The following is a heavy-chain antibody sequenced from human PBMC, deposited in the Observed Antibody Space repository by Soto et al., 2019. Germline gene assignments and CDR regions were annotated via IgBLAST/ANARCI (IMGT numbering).Heavy chain of an antibody. CDR3: ASRDWTDAFHI. V-gene: IGHV4-59*01. CDR1: GGSIGAYD. Sequence: SETLSLTCTVSGGSIGAYDCSWIRQPPWKGLEWIGYTSYGGNTNYNPSLRSRVTISIDASKNQFSLKLSSMTAADTAVYYCASRDWTDAFHIWGQGTMLTVSS. J-gene: IGHJ3*02. D-gene: IGHD1-1*01. CDR2: TSYGGNT.